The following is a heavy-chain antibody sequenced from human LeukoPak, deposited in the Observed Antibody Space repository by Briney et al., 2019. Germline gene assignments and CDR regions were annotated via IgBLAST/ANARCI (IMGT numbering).Heavy chain of an antibody. CDR3: ARSHSVWTSFDY. V-gene: IGHV4-59*01. Sequence: SETLSLTCTVSGGSISSYYWSWIRQPPGKGLEWIGYIYYSGSTNHNPSLKSRVTISVDTSKNQFSLKVSSVTAADTAVYYCARSHSVWTSFDYWGQGTLVTVSS. CDR2: IYYSGST. D-gene: IGHD3/OR15-3a*01. CDR1: GGSISSYY. J-gene: IGHJ4*02.